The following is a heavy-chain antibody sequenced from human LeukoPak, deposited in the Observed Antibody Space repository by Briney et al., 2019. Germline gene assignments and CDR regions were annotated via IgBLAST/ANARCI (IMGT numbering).Heavy chain of an antibody. CDR1: GFTFSSYA. D-gene: IGHD5-18*01. V-gene: IGHV3-43D*03. J-gene: IGHJ4*02. CDR3: AKDAEGYSYGGALDY. CDR2: ISWDGGST. Sequence: QPGGSLRLSCAASGFTFSSYAMSWVRQAPGKGLEWVSLISWDGGSTYYADSVKGRFTISRDNSKNSLYLQMNSLRAEDTALYYCAKDAEGYSYGGALDYWGQGTLVTVSS.